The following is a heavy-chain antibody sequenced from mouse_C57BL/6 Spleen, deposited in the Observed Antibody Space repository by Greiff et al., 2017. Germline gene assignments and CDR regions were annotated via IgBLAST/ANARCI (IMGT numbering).Heavy chain of an antibody. J-gene: IGHJ1*03. CDR3: TTFDYDESYDV. CDR2: IDPEDGDT. CDR1: GFNIQDYY. V-gene: IGHV14-1*01. Sequence: VQLQQSGAELVRPGASVKLSCTASGFNIQDYYMHWVKQRPEQGLEWIGRIDPEDGDTEYDPKFQGKATMTADTSSNTAYLQLSSLTSEDTAVYYCTTFDYDESYDVWGTGTTVTVSS. D-gene: IGHD1-1*01.